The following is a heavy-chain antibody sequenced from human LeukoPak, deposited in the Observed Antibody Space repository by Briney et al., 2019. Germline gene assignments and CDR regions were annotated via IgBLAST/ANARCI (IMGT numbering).Heavy chain of an antibody. CDR2: ISGSGGST. D-gene: IGHD1-1*01. CDR1: GFTFSTYA. J-gene: IGHJ6*02. V-gene: IGHV3-23*01. Sequence: GRSLRLSCAASGFTFSTYAMSWVRQAPGKGLEWVSLISGSGGSTYYADSVKGRFTISRDNSKNTLYLQMNSLRAEDTAVYYCAKLNDNYYYYGMDVWGQGTTVTVSS. CDR3: AKLNDNYYYYGMDV.